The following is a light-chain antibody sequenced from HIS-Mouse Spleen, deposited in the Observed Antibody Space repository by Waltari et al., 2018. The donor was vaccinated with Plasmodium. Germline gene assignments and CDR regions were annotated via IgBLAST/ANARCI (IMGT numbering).Light chain of an antibody. CDR2: KDS. CDR3: QSADSSGTPNWV. V-gene: IGLV3-25*03. CDR1: ALPKQY. Sequence: SYELTQPPSVSVSPGQTARITCSGDALPKQYAYWYQQKPGQAPVLVIDKDSERPSGIPERCSGSSSGTTVTLTISGVQAEDEADYYCQSADSSGTPNWVFGGGTKLTVL. J-gene: IGLJ3*02.